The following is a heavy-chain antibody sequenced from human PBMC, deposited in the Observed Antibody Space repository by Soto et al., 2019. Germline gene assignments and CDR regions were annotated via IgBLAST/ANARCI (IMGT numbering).Heavy chain of an antibody. CDR2: IYYSGST. V-gene: IGHV4-59*01. CDR3: AREPTRGYSYGLDP. CDR1: GGSISSYS. J-gene: IGHJ5*02. D-gene: IGHD5-18*01. Sequence: SETLSLTCTVSGGSISSYSWSWIRQPPGKGLEWIGYIYYSGSTNYNPSLKSRVTISVDTSKNQFSLKLSSVTAADTAMYYCAREPTRGYSYGLDPWGQGTLVTV.